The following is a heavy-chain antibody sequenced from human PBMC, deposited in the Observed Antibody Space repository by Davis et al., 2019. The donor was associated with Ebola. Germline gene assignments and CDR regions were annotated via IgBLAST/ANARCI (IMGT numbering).Heavy chain of an antibody. V-gene: IGHV4-61*08. Sequence: SETLSLTCTVSGGSVSSGGHYWSWIRQPPGKELEWIAYIYYSGSTHYNPSLKSRATISVDTSRNQFSLRLSSVTAADTAIYYCAVYTVVVTDIRAEYFQHWGQGTLATVSS. CDR1: GGSVSSGGHY. D-gene: IGHD2-21*02. CDR2: IYYSGST. J-gene: IGHJ1*01. CDR3: AVYTVVVTDIRAEYFQH.